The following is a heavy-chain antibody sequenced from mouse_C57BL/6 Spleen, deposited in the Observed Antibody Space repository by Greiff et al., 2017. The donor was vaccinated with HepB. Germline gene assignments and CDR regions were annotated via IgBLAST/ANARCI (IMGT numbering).Heavy chain of an antibody. J-gene: IGHJ3*01. V-gene: IGHV1-69*01. CDR1: GYTFTSYW. Sequence: QVQLQQPGAELVMPGASVKLSCKASGYTFTSYWMHWVKQRPGQGLEWIGEIDPSDSYTNYNQKFKGKSTLTVDKSSSTAYMQLSSLTAEDSAVYYCASPHGNYVPFAYWGQGTLVTVSA. D-gene: IGHD2-1*01. CDR2: IDPSDSYT. CDR3: ASPHGNYVPFAY.